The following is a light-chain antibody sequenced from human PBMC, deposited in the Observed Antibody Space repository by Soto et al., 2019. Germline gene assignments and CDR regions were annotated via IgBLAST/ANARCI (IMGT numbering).Light chain of an antibody. CDR3: QQYNNYRT. CDR2: KAS. Sequence: DIQMTQSPSTLSASVGDRVTITCRASQTISSWLAWYQQKPGKAPKLLIYKASSLESGVPSRFSGSGSGTEFTLTISSRQPDDFATYYCQQYNNYRTFGQGTKVEIK. CDR1: QTISSW. V-gene: IGKV1-5*03. J-gene: IGKJ1*01.